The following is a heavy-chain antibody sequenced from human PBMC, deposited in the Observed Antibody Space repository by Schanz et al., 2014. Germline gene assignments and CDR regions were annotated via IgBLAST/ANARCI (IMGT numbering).Heavy chain of an antibody. Sequence: EVQLVESGGGLIQPGGSLRLSCAASGFTVTSYYMSWVRQAPGKGLEWVSVIYSGDNTYYADSVKGRFTISRDNSKNTLYLQMNSLRAEDTAVYYCARTTNPFNFDSWPYLDYWGQGTLVTVSS. CDR3: ARTTNPFNFDSWPYLDY. CDR1: GFTVTSYY. CDR2: IYSGDNT. J-gene: IGHJ4*02. D-gene: IGHD3-9*01. V-gene: IGHV3-53*01.